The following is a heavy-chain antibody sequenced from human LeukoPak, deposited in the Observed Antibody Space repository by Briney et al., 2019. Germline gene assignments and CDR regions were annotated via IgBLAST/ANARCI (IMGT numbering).Heavy chain of an antibody. V-gene: IGHV1-2*02. Sequence: ASVKVSCKASGYTFTSYGISWVRQAPGQGLEWMGWINPNSGGTNYAQKFQGRVTMTRDTSISTAYMELSRLRSDDTAVYYCARDKATVTTSYYYYMDVWGKGTTVTISS. CDR3: ARDKATVTTSYYYYMDV. J-gene: IGHJ6*03. D-gene: IGHD4-17*01. CDR2: INPNSGGT. CDR1: GYTFTSYG.